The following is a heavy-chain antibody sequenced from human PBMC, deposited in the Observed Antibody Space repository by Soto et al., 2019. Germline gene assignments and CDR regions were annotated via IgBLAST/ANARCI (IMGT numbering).Heavy chain of an antibody. J-gene: IGHJ3*02. CDR2: IYYSGST. CDR1: GGPISSGDYY. V-gene: IGHV4-30-4*08. Sequence: SSETLSLTCTVSGGPISSGDYYWSWIRQHPGKGLEWIGYIYYSGSTYYNPSLKSRVTISVDTSKNQFSLKLSSVTAADTAVYYCARASSDSSGYYSDDAFDIWGQGTMVT. CDR3: ARASSDSSGYYSDDAFDI. D-gene: IGHD3-22*01.